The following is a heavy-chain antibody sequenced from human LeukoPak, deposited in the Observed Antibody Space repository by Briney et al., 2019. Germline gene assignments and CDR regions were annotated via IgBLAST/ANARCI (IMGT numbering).Heavy chain of an antibody. CDR2: ISGSGGST. D-gene: IGHD1-26*01. CDR3: AKDGSAGSSANWYFDL. CDR1: GFTFSSYA. J-gene: IGHJ2*01. Sequence: GGSLRLSCAASGFTFSSYAMSWVRQAPGKGLEWVSAISGSGGSTYYADSVKGRFTISRDNSKNTLYLQMNSLRAEDTAVYYCAKDGSAGSSANWYFDLWGRGTLVTVSS. V-gene: IGHV3-23*01.